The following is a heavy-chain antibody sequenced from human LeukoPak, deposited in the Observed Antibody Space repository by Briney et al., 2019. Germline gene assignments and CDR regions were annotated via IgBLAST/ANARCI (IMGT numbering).Heavy chain of an antibody. CDR2: IIGGGET. V-gene: IGHV3-23*01. Sequence: GGSLRLSCAASGFSFSNYAMSWVRQAPARGPEGVSSIIGGGETFYADSVKGRFTLSRDDSRNTVYLQLNNLRVEDTAIYYCAKANWVSNADAVWWGQGTQVTVSS. CDR3: AKANWVSNADAVW. CDR1: GFSFSNYA. J-gene: IGHJ4*02. D-gene: IGHD1-1*01.